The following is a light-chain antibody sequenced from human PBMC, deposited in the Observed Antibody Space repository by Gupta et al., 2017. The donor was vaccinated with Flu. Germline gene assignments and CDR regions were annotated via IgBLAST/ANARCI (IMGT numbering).Light chain of an antibody. Sequence: DVVMTQSPLSLPVTVGQPASISCRSSQGRLYSDGNTYLHWFQQRPGHSPRRLIHLGSYRDSGVPDRVSGSGSGTDFTLKISSVEAEDVGVHYCTHGEHGPWTCGQGTKVEIK. J-gene: IGKJ1*01. V-gene: IGKV2-30*01. CDR3: THGEHGPWT. CDR1: QGRLYSDGNTY. CDR2: LGS.